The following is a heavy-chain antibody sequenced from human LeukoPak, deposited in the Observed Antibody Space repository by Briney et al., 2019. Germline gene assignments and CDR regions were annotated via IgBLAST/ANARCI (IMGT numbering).Heavy chain of an antibody. V-gene: IGHV3-23*01. J-gene: IGHJ4*02. CDR2: ISGSGGST. D-gene: IGHD3-3*01. CDR3: ANPSGYDFWSGYHYDY. Sequence: PGGSLRLSCAASGFTFSSYAMSWVRQAPGKGLEWVSAISGSGGSTYYADSVKGRFTISRDNSKNTLYLQMNSLRAEDTAVYYCANPSGYDFWSGYHYDYWGQGTLVTVSS. CDR1: GFTFSSYA.